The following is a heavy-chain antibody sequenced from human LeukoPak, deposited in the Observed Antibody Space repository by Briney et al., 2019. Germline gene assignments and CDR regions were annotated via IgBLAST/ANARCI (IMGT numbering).Heavy chain of an antibody. V-gene: IGHV4-34*01. CDR2: INHSGST. J-gene: IGHJ4*02. CDR1: GGSLRGYY. CDR3: ARGRREYSSGWSFHY. Sequence: SETLSLTCAVSGGSLRGYYWSWSRQTPRKGLECIGEINHSGSTNYHPSLKSRVTISVDPSKNHFSLKLSSVTAADTGVYYCARGRREYSSGWSFHYGGQRTLVTVSS. D-gene: IGHD6-19*01.